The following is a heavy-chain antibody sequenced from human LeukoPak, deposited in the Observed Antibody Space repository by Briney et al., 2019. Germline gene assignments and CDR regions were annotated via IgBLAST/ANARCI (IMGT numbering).Heavy chain of an antibody. CDR3: AKDMVYAISNWFDP. CDR2: ISGSGGST. D-gene: IGHD2-8*01. J-gene: IGHJ5*02. V-gene: IGHV3-23*01. Sequence: GGSLRLSCAASGVTLSSYAMSWVRQAPGKGLEWVSAISGSGGSTYYADSVKGRFTISRDNSKNTLYLQMNSLRAEDTAVYYCAKDMVYAISNWFDPWGQGTLVTVSS. CDR1: GVTLSSYA.